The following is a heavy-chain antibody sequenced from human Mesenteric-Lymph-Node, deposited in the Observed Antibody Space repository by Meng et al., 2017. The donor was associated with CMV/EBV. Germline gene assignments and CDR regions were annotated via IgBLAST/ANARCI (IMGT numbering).Heavy chain of an antibody. J-gene: IGHJ4*02. Sequence: GSLRLSCTVSGDSISIYYWNWIRQPPGKGLEWIGSIDYSGSSYYNASLKSRLTMSVDTSKNQFFLNLRSVTVADTAVYYCARFEWELQDYWGLGTLVTVSS. CDR2: IDYSGSS. CDR1: GDSISIYY. D-gene: IGHD1-26*01. CDR3: ARFEWELQDY. V-gene: IGHV4-59*04.